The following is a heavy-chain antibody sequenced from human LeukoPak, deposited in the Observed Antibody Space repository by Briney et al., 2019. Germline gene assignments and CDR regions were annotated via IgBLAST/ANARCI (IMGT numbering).Heavy chain of an antibody. Sequence: GGSLRLSCAASGFTFSSYVMSWVRQAPGKGLEWVSAISGSGGSTYYAVSVKGRFTISRDNSKNTLYLQMNSLRAEDTAVYYCAKDALRGYYDSSGFCDYWGQGTLVTVSS. J-gene: IGHJ4*02. D-gene: IGHD3-22*01. CDR1: GFTFSSYV. CDR2: ISGSGGST. CDR3: AKDALRGYYDSSGFCDY. V-gene: IGHV3-23*01.